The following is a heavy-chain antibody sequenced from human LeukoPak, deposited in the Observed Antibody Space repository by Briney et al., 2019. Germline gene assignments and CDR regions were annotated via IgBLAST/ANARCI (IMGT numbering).Heavy chain of an antibody. Sequence: SETLSLTCAVYGGSFTGYSWSWIRQPPGKGLEWIGEINHSGSTNYNPSLKRRVTISVDTSKNQFSLKLSSVTAADTAVYYCARARQRVVTRYYYYYGMDVWGQGTMVTVSS. J-gene: IGHJ6*02. CDR2: INHSGST. CDR1: GGSFTGYS. D-gene: IGHD2-21*02. CDR3: ARARQRVVTRYYYYYGMDV. V-gene: IGHV4-34*01.